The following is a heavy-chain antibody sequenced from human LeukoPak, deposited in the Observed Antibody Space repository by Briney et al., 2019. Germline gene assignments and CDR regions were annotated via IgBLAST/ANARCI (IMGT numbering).Heavy chain of an antibody. J-gene: IGHJ3*02. CDR2: IIPIFGTA. CDR3: ARGPLAYCSGGSCYSYAFDI. Sequence: SAKVSCKASGGTFSSYAISWVRQAPGQGLEWMGGIIPIFGTANYAQKFQGRVTITADESTSTAYMELSSLRSEDTAVYYCARGPLAYCSGGSCYSYAFDIWGQGTMVTVSS. CDR1: GGTFSSYA. D-gene: IGHD2-15*01. V-gene: IGHV1-69*01.